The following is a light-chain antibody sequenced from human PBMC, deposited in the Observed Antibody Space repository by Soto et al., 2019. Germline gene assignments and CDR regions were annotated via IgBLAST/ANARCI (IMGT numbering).Light chain of an antibody. Sequence: EIVLTQSPATLSLSPGERPTLTCTASQSVSSYLAWYRQKPGQAPRLLIYDASNRTTGIPPRFSGSGSGTDFTLTISSLEPEDFAVYYCQQRSNWPSALTFGGGTKGEIK. J-gene: IGKJ4*01. V-gene: IGKV3-11*01. CDR3: QQRSNWPSALT. CDR1: QSVSSY. CDR2: DAS.